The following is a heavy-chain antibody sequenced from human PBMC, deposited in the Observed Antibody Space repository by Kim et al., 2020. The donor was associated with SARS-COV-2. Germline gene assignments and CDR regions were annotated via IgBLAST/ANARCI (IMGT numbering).Heavy chain of an antibody. CDR3: ARALGGTGYSSFDY. D-gene: IGHD3-9*01. J-gene: IGHJ4*02. CDR2: ISSDGDST. CDR1: GFTFRSYA. V-gene: IGHV3-64*01. Sequence: GGSLRLSCAASGFTFRSYAMHWVRQAPGKGLEYLSAISSDGDSTYYANSVKGRFTISRDNSKNTLYLQMGSLRVEDMALYYCARALGGTGYSSFDYWGQGTLVTVSS.